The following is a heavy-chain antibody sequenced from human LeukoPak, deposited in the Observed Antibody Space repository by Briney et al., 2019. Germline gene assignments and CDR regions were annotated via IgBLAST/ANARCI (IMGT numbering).Heavy chain of an antibody. CDR3: ASEGPQYSSGWYRAFDY. V-gene: IGHV1-2*02. Sequence: GASVKVSCKASGYTFTGYYMHWVRQAPGQGLEWMGWINPNSGGTNYAQKLQGRVTMTRDTSISTAYMELSRLRSDDTAVYYCASEGPQYSSGWYRAFDYWGQGTLVTVSS. CDR2: INPNSGGT. D-gene: IGHD6-19*01. J-gene: IGHJ4*02. CDR1: GYTFTGYY.